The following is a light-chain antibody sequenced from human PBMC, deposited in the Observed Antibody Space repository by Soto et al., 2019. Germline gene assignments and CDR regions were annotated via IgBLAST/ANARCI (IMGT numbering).Light chain of an antibody. CDR1: SSDVGSYNL. V-gene: IGLV2-23*01. Sequence: QSVLTQPASVSGSPGQSITISCTGTSSDVGSYNLVSWYQQHPGKAPKLMIYEANKRPSGVSNRFSGSKSVNTASLTISGLQPEDEAEYHCSSYAGYSTSVVFGGGTKLTVL. J-gene: IGLJ2*01. CDR3: SSYAGYSTSVV. CDR2: EAN.